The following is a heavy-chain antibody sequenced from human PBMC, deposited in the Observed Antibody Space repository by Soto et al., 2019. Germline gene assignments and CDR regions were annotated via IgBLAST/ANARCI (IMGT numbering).Heavy chain of an antibody. V-gene: IGHV1-69*13. CDR1: GRTLRRGA. CDR3: ARARGFTIFGGVTPNGMDV. J-gene: IGHJ6*02. D-gene: IGHD3-3*01. CDR2: IIPIFGTA. Sequence: SVNGTCQAYGRTLRRGASRCVRQSPRPALEWMGGIIPIFGTANYAQKFQGRVTITAEESTSTAYMELSSVTAADTAVYYCARARGFTIFGGVTPNGMDVCGQRTTVTVSS.